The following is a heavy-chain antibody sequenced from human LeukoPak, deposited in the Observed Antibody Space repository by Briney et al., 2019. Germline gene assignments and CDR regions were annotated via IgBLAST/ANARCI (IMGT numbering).Heavy chain of an antibody. CDR1: GFTFSKSW. J-gene: IGHJ4*02. CDR2: IKEDGSAK. D-gene: IGHD3-3*01. Sequence: PGGSLRLSCAASGFTFSKSWMSWLRQTPEEGLEWVANIKEDGSAKNYVDSVKGRFTISRDNAKNSLYLQMNSLRAEDTAVYYCAKEDEGYYWGQGSLVTVSS. CDR3: AKEDEGYY. V-gene: IGHV3-7*04.